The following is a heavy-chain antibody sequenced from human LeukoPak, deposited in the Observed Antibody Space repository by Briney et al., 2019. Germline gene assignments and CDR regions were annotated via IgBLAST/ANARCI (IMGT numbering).Heavy chain of an antibody. V-gene: IGHV3-15*01. Sequence: GGSLRLSCAASGFTFSSYAMSWVRQAPGKGLEWVGRIKGKTDGGTTDYAAPVKGRFTISRDDSKNTLYLQMNSLKTEDTAVYYCTAQWAEGGIWGQGTMVTVSS. CDR1: GFTFSSYA. J-gene: IGHJ3*02. D-gene: IGHD1-26*01. CDR3: TAQWAEGGI. CDR2: IKGKTDGGTT.